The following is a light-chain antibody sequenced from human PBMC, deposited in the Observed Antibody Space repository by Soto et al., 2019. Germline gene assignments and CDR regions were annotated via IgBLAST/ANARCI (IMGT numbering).Light chain of an antibody. CDR1: SSNIGNNY. V-gene: IGLV1-51*02. CDR3: GTWDSSLSAYV. CDR2: ENN. J-gene: IGLJ1*01. Sequence: QSVLTQPPSVSAAPGQRVPISRSGSSSNIGNNYVSWYQQLRGTAPKHLIYENNKRPSGIPDRFSGSKSGTSATLGITGLLTGDEGDYYCGTWDSSLSAYVFGTGTKLTVL.